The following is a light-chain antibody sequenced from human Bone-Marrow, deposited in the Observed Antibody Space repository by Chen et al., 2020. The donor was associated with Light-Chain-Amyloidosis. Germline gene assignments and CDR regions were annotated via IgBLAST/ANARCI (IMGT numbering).Light chain of an antibody. CDR1: NIGSTS. J-gene: IGLJ3*02. V-gene: IGLV3-21*02. CDR2: DDS. CDR3: QVWDRSSDRPV. Sequence: SYVLTQPSSLSVAPGQTATLACGGNNIGSTSVHWYQQTPGQAPLLVVYDDSDRPPGIPERLSGSNSGNTATLTISRVEAGDEADYYCQVWDRSSDRPVFGGGTKLTVL.